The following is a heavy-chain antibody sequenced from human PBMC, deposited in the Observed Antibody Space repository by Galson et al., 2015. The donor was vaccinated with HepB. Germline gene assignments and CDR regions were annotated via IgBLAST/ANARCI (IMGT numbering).Heavy chain of an antibody. CDR1: GYTFTSYG. Sequence: SCKASGYTFTSYGISWVRQAPGQGLEWMGWISAYNGNTNYAQKLQGRVTMTTDTSTSTAYTELRSLRSDDTAVYYCVRDESGCSSTSCYFSYYYYYGMDVWGQGTTVTVSS. CDR2: ISAYNGNT. V-gene: IGHV1-18*04. CDR3: VRDESGCSSTSCYFSYYYYYGMDV. J-gene: IGHJ6*02. D-gene: IGHD2-2*01.